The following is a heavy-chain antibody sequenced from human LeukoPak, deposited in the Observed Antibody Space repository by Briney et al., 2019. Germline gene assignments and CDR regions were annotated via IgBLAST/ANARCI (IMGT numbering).Heavy chain of an antibody. CDR3: ARGGYIVGATTSDYFDY. CDR2: MNLNSGNT. J-gene: IGHJ4*02. V-gene: IGHV1-8*01. CDR1: GYTFTSYG. D-gene: IGHD1-26*01. Sequence: ASVKVSCKASGYTFTSYGINWVRQATGQGLEWMGWMNLNSGNTGYAQKFQGRVTMTRNTSISTAYMELSSLRSEDTAVYYCARGGYIVGATTSDYFDYWGQGTLVTVSS.